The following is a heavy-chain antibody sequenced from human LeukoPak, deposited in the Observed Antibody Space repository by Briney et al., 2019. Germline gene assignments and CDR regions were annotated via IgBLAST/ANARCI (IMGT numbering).Heavy chain of an antibody. CDR1: GFTFSSYA. V-gene: IGHV3-30-3*01. D-gene: IGHD3-22*01. J-gene: IGHJ3*02. CDR3: AREALTYYYDSSGYGGDAFDI. CDR2: ISYDGSNK. Sequence: PGGSLRLSCAASGFTFSSYAMHWVRQAPGKGLEWVAVISYDGSNKYYADSVKGRFTISRDNSKNTLYLQMNSLRAEDTAVYYCAREALTYYYDSSGYGGDAFDIWGQGTMVTVSS.